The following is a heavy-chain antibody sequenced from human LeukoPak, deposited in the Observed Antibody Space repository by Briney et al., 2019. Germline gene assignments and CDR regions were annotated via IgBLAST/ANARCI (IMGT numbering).Heavy chain of an antibody. V-gene: IGHV3-48*01. CDR2: ISSSSSTI. Sequence: GSLRLSCAASGFTFSSYSMNWVRQAPGKGLEWVSYISSSSSTIYYADSVKGRFTISRDNAKNSLYLQMNSLRAEDTAVYYCARRTPNYYYGSGSSDDAFDIWGQGTMVTVSS. CDR1: GFTFSSYS. J-gene: IGHJ3*02. CDR3: ARRTPNYYYGSGSSDDAFDI. D-gene: IGHD3-10*01.